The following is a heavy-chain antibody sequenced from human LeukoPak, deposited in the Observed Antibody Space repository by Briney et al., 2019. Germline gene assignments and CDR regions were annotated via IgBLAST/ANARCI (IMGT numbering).Heavy chain of an antibody. J-gene: IGHJ4*02. Sequence: SETLSLTCAVYGGSFSGYYWSWIRQPPGKGLEWIGEINHSGSTNYNPSLKSRVTISVDTSKNQFSLKLSSVTAADTAVYYCARHFPYGGTSNFDYWGQGTLVTVSP. D-gene: IGHD4-17*01. V-gene: IGHV4-34*01. CDR2: INHSGST. CDR1: GGSFSGYY. CDR3: ARHFPYGGTSNFDY.